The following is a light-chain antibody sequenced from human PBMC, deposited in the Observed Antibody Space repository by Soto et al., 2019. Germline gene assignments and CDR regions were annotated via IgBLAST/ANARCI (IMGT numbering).Light chain of an antibody. J-gene: IGKJ1*01. CDR3: QQYESSVT. CDR2: GAS. CDR1: QSVSSSF. Sequence: EIVLTQSPGSLSLSPGEGATLSCRASQSVSSSFFAWYQQKPGQAPSLLIYGASRRATGVPDRFSGSRSGTDFTLSISRLEPEDFAVYYCQQYESSVTFGQGTKVEIK. V-gene: IGKV3-20*01.